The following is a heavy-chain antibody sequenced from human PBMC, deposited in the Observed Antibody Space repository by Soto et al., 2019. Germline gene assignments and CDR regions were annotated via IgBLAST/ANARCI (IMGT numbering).Heavy chain of an antibody. D-gene: IGHD3-10*01. J-gene: IGHJ5*02. CDR2: IIPIFGIA. CDR1: GGTFSRYS. V-gene: IGHV1-69*04. CDR3: AREQMVRGVRNWFDP. Sequence: SVKVSCKASGGTFSRYSITWVRQAPGHGLEWIGRIIPIFGIANYAQKFQGRVTITADKSTSTAYMELSSLRSEDTAVYYCAREQMVRGVRNWFDPWGQGTLVTVSS.